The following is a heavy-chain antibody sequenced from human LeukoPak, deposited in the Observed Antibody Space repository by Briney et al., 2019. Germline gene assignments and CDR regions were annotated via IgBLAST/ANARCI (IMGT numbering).Heavy chain of an antibody. V-gene: IGHV1-18*01. CDR2: ISDYNGNT. CDR3: ARDSPGQPADY. J-gene: IGHJ4*02. D-gene: IGHD2-2*01. CDR1: GYTFTSYG. Sequence: ASVKVSCKASGYTFTSYGISWVRQAPGQALEWMGWISDYNGNTNYAQKLQGRVTMTTDTSTSTAYMELRSLRSDDAGVYYCARDSPGQPADYWGQGTLVAVSS.